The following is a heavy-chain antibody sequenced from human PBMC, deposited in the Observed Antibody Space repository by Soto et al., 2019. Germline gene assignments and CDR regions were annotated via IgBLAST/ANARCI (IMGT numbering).Heavy chain of an antibody. D-gene: IGHD3-22*01. V-gene: IGHV3-23*01. J-gene: IGHJ4*01. CDR3: SKHSTGYYHASG. CDR2: LTGCGSGY. CDR1: GFTFSNFA. Sequence: PGGSLRLTCAASGFTFSNFAMSWVRQAPGKGLEWISSLTGCGSGYYSADSVKGRFTISRDNSQNTLYLQMNSLRADDTAVYFCSKHSTGYYHASGRGQRTLVTGSS.